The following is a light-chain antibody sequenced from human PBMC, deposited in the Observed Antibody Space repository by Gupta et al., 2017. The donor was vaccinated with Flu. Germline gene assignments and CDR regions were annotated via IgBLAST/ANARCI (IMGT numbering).Light chain of an antibody. J-gene: IGLJ2*01. CDR2: VNSDRSI. V-gene: IGLV4-69*01. Sequence: HPALTQSPSASASLGASAPLTCTLSNGLINNAVAWHQQHPAKGPRYLLKVNSDRSIRKGDGIPERFSGSSSGTQRFLTISSLQSEDEADYYCQTWGADIQVVFGGGTKLSVL. CDR3: QTWGADIQVV. CDR1: NGLINNA.